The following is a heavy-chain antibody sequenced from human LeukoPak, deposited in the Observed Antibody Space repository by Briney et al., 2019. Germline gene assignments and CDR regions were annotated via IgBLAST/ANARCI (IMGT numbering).Heavy chain of an antibody. CDR2: ITTYNGNT. J-gene: IGHJ4*02. CDR1: GYTFTSYP. Sequence: ASVKVSCKASGYTFTSYPISWVRQAPGQGLEWMGWITTYNGNTKYAQKLQGRVTMTTYTSTSTVYMDLRGLRSDDTAVYYCARGYDYGDYVGDFDYWGQGTLVTVSS. D-gene: IGHD4-17*01. V-gene: IGHV1-18*01. CDR3: ARGYDYGDYVGDFDY.